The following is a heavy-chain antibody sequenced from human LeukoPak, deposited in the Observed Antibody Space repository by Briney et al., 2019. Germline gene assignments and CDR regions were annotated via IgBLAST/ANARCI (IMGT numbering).Heavy chain of an antibody. Sequence: GGSLRLSCAASGFTFSSYAMSWVRQAPGKGLEWVSAISGSGGSTYYADSVKGRFTISRDNSKNTLYLQMNSLRAEDTAVYYCAKDGAPLTVAGTPAYYFDYWGQGTLVTVSS. CDR3: AKDGAPLTVAGTPAYYFDY. D-gene: IGHD6-19*01. J-gene: IGHJ4*02. CDR1: GFTFSSYA. CDR2: ISGSGGST. V-gene: IGHV3-23*01.